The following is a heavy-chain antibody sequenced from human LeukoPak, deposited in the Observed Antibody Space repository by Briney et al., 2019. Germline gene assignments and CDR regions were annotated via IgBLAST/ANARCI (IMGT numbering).Heavy chain of an antibody. CDR1: GLAFSSYA. J-gene: IGHJ6*04. CDR3: AKGYSSSWSAPDV. D-gene: IGHD6-13*01. Sequence: VGSLRLSCVISGLAFSSYAMSWVRQSPGPGLEWVSAISDSGGSTYYADSVKGRFTISRDNSKNTLYLQMNSLRAEDTAVYYCAKGYSSSWSAPDVWGKGTTVTVSS. CDR2: ISDSGGST. V-gene: IGHV3-23*01.